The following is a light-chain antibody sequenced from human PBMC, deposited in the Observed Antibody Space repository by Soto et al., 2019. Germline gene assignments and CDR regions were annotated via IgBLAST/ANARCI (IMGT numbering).Light chain of an antibody. J-gene: IGKJ4*01. CDR1: QSVSSSY. CDR2: GAS. Sequence: EIVLTQSPGTLSLSPGERATLSCRASQSVSSSYLAWYQQKPGQAPRLLIYGASSRATGIPDRFSGSGSGTDFTLTISRLEPEDFAVYYCRHCDGSPRLTCGGGTKLEIK. CDR3: RHCDGSPRLT. V-gene: IGKV3-20*01.